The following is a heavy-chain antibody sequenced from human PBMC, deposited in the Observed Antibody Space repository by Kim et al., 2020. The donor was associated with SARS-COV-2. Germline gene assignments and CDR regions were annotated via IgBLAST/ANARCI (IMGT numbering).Heavy chain of an antibody. CDR3: ARDTGTDYYGLGSYSSYYGMDV. D-gene: IGHD3-10*01. V-gene: IGHV3-53*04. CDR2: MYSDVST. J-gene: IGHJ6*02. CDR1: GFTVSGNY. Sequence: GGSLRLSCVASGFTVSGNYMNWVRQAPGKGLEWVSVMYSDVSTYYADSVKGRFTTSRHDSKNTLYLQMSSLRAEDTAVYYCARDTGTDYYGLGSYSSYYGMDVWGQGTTVTVSS.